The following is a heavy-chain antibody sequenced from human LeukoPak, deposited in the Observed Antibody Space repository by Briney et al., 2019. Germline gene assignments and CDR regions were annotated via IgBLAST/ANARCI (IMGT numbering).Heavy chain of an antibody. V-gene: IGHV4-39*07. CDR1: GGSISSGNYH. CDR3: TRVRQGSQSDY. Sequence: SETLSLTCAVSGGSISSGNYHWAWIRQPPGEGLECIGSIYRTGSTYYNSSLERRVTISVDLSKNQFSLQLSSVTAADTAIYYCTRVRQGSQSDYWGQGTLVTVSS. J-gene: IGHJ4*02. CDR2: IYRTGST.